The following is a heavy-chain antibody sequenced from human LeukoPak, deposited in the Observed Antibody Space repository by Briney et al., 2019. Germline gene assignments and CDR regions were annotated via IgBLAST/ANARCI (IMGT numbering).Heavy chain of an antibody. D-gene: IGHD4-11*01. CDR2: ISPDGSGK. J-gene: IGHJ6*03. CDR1: GFAFSSNW. Sequence: GGSLRLSCAASGFAFSSNWMSWVRQAPGRGLELVANISPDGSGKYCMDSVKGRFTISRDNAKNSLYLQMNSLRAEDTALYYCARVYSNYYYYYMDVWGKGTTVTVSS. V-gene: IGHV3-7*03. CDR3: ARVYSNYYYYYMDV.